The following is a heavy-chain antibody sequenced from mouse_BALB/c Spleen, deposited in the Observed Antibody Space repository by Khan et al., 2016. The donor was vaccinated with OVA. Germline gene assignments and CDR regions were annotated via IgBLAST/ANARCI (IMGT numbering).Heavy chain of an antibody. Sequence: EVQLQESGPGLVKPSQSLSLTCTVTGYSITSGYAWNWIRQFPGNKLEWMGYISYSGVTSYTPSLKSRISITRDTSKNKFFLQLKSVNTEDTATYYCAGGNYYGYYFDYWGQGTTLTVAS. CDR3: AGGNYYGYYFDY. CDR1: GYSITSGYA. CDR2: ISYSGVT. D-gene: IGHD1-1*01. V-gene: IGHV3-2*02. J-gene: IGHJ2*01.